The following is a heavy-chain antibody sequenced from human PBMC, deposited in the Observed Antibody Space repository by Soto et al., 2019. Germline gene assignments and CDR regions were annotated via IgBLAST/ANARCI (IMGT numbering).Heavy chain of an antibody. Sequence: ASVKVSCKASGFTFTSSAVQWVRQARGQRLEWRGWIVVGSGNTNYAQKFQERVTITRDMSTSTAYMELSSLRSEETAVYYCAAGILYGDLVYWGQGTLVTVSS. CDR2: IVVGSGNT. J-gene: IGHJ4*02. V-gene: IGHV1-58*01. D-gene: IGHD4-17*01. CDR1: GFTFTSSA. CDR3: AAGILYGDLVY.